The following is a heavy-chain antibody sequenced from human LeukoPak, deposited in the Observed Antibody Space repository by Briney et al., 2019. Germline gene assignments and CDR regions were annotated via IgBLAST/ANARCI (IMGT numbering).Heavy chain of an antibody. V-gene: IGHV5-51*01. CDR1: GYSFTSYW. D-gene: IGHD3-10*01. J-gene: IGHJ6*02. Sequence: GESLKISCKGSGYSFTSYWIGWVRQMPGKGLEWMGIIYPGDSDTRYSPSFQGQVTISADKSISTAYLQWSSLKASDTAMYYCARLTYYYGSGSYRKPPYYYYGMDVWGQGTTVTVSS. CDR2: IYPGDSDT. CDR3: ARLTYYYGSGSYRKPPYYYYGMDV.